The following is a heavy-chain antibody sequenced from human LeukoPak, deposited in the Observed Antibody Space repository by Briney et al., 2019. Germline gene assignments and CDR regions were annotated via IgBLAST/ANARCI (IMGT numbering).Heavy chain of an antibody. CDR2: MNPNSGNT. J-gene: IGHJ6*03. CDR3: ARGHVRGSGDYYYYYYMDV. V-gene: IGHV1-8*01. D-gene: IGHD2-15*01. Sequence: GASVKVSCKASGYTFTSYDINWVRQATGQGLEWMGWMNPNSGNTGYAQKFQGRVTMTRNTSISTAYMELSSLRSEDTAVYYCARGHVRGSGDYYYYYYMDVWGKGTTVTVSS. CDR1: GYTFTSYD.